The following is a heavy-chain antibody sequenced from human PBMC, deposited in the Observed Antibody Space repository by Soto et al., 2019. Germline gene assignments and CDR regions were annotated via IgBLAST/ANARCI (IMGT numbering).Heavy chain of an antibody. Sequence: PGGSLRLSCEASGFTFSDYWMSWVRQAPGKGPEWVANIKFDGSVKQYVDSVRGRFSISRDNSRNSLFLQMNSLRAGDTAIYYCVKDGGYCSSSTCYSPRNHYFDSWGQGTLVTSPQ. D-gene: IGHD2-2*01. J-gene: IGHJ4*02. V-gene: IGHV3-7*03. CDR1: GFTFSDYW. CDR2: IKFDGSVK. CDR3: VKDGGYCSSSTCYSPRNHYFDS.